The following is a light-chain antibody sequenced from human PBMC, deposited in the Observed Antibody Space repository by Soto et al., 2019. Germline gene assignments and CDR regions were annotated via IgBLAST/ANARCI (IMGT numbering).Light chain of an antibody. CDR3: AAWDDSLSRV. J-gene: IGLJ2*01. CDR2: RNN. Sequence: QSVLTQPPSASGTPGQRGTISCSGSSSNIGSNYVYWYQQLPGTAPKLLIDRNNQRPSGGPDRFSGSKAGTSASLAISGLRSEDEAYYYCAAWDDSLSRVFGGGTKLTVL. V-gene: IGLV1-47*01. CDR1: SSNIGSNY.